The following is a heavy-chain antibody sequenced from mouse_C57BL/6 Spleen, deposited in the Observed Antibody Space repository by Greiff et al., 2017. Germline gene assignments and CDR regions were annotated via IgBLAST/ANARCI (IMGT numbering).Heavy chain of an antibody. J-gene: IGHJ4*01. V-gene: IGHV1-59*01. CDR2: IDPSDSYT. D-gene: IGHD1-1*01. CDR3: ARDYGSSDNAMDY. CDR1: GYTFTSYW. Sequence: VQLQQPGAELVRPGTSVKLSCKASGYTFTSYWMHWVKQRPGQGLEWIGVIDPSDSYTNYNQKFKGKATLTVDTSSSTAYMPLSSLTSEDSAVYYCARDYGSSDNAMDYWGQGTSVTVSS.